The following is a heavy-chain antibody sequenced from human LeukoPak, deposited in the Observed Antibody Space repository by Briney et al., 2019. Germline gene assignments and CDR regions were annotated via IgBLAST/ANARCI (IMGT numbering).Heavy chain of an antibody. Sequence: GGSLRLSCAASGFTFSSYWMSWMRQAPGKGLEWVANIKYDGDEEYYVDSVRGRFTISRDNAKNSLYLQLSSLRVEDTAVYYCKSGGAAPGSFGYWGQGTLVTVSP. J-gene: IGHJ4*02. D-gene: IGHD1-1*01. CDR3: KSGGAAPGSFGY. CDR2: IKYDGDEE. CDR1: GFTFSSYW. V-gene: IGHV3-7*01.